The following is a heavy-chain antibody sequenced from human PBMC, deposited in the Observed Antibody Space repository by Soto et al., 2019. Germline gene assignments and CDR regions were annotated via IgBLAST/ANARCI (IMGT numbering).Heavy chain of an antibody. D-gene: IGHD6-19*01. CDR2: FDPEDGET. CDR1: GYTLTELS. V-gene: IGHV1-24*01. Sequence: ASVKVSCKVSGYTLTELSMHWVRQAPGKGLEWMGGFDPEDGETIYAQKFQGRVTMTEDTSTDTAYMELSSLRSEDTAVYYCATVHPSSSCWYAFDIWGQGTMVTVSS. J-gene: IGHJ3*02. CDR3: ATVHPSSSCWYAFDI.